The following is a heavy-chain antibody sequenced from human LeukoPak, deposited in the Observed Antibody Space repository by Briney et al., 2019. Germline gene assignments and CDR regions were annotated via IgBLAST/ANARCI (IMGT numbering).Heavy chain of an antibody. D-gene: IGHD3-10*01. Sequence: PGGSLRLSCAASGFTFDNYGMSWVRQAPGKGLEWVSGITWNGGSIDYADSVKGRFTISRDNAKNSLYLQMNSLRAEDTALYYCARLWFGEYMDVWGKGTTVTVSS. V-gene: IGHV3-20*04. CDR1: GFTFDNYG. J-gene: IGHJ6*03. CDR2: ITWNGGSI. CDR3: ARLWFGEYMDV.